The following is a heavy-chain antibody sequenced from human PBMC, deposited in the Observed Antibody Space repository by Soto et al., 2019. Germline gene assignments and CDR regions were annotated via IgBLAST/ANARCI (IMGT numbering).Heavy chain of an antibody. J-gene: IGHJ4*02. CDR3: ARDAGIPVVGRGTSFEY. CDR2: IIPIFASP. Sequence: QVQLVQSGAEVKKPGSSVKVSCKASGGTFSNYAITWVRQAPGQGLEWMGTIIPIFASPRYAQKFQGRVTITADDSTSTTYMVLSSLRSEDTAVYYCARDAGIPVVGRGTSFEYWGQGTLVIVSS. CDR1: GGTFSNYA. D-gene: IGHD6-19*01. V-gene: IGHV1-69*18.